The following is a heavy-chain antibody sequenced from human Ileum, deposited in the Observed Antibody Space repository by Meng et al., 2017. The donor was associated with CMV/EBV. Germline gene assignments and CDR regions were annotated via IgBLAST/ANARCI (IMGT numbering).Heavy chain of an antibody. V-gene: IGHV3-66*02. CDR2: IYSVGDT. J-gene: IGHJ3*02. Sequence: ESLKISCAASGFTVSSNYMSWVRQAPGKGLEWVSVIYSVGDTFYADSVRGRFTMSRDNSKNTLYLQMNSLRAEDTAVYYCARRKYDSGDYYHHAFDMWGQGTLVTVSS. CDR1: GFTVSSNY. D-gene: IGHD3-22*01. CDR3: ARRKYDSGDYYHHAFDM.